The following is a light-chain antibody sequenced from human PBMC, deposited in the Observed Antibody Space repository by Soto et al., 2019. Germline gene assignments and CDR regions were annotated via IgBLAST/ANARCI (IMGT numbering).Light chain of an antibody. Sequence: QSVLSQPPSASGTPGQPVTVSCSGTYSNIGINDVHWYRQLSGTAPQILIYDTSQRATGVPDRFSGSRSGTSASLVISGLQTEDEADYHCAAWDDSLNGPAFGGGTKLTVL. CDR2: DTS. CDR1: YSNIGIND. V-gene: IGLV1-44*01. J-gene: IGLJ2*01. CDR3: AAWDDSLNGPA.